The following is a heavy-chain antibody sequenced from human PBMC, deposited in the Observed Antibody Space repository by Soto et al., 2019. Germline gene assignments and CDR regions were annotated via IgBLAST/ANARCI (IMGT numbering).Heavy chain of an antibody. Sequence: QVQLQESGPGLVKPSQTLYLTCTVSGGSISSGGYYWSWIRQHQGKGLEWIGYIYYSGSTYYNTSLNRRVTISVDTSKNQFSLKLSSVTAADTAVYYCERSGDYGDFNWFDPWGQGTLVTVSS. CDR2: IYYSGST. V-gene: IGHV4-31*03. D-gene: IGHD4-17*01. CDR3: ERSGDYGDFNWFDP. CDR1: GGSISSGGYY. J-gene: IGHJ5*02.